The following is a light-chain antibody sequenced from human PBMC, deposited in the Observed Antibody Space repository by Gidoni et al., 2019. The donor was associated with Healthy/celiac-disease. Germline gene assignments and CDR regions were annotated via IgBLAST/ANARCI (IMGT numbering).Light chain of an antibody. J-gene: IGLJ2*01. CDR3: QAWDSSTAV. CDR1: NLGYKY. V-gene: IGLV3-1*01. CDR2: QDS. Sequence: YALAQPPSVSVSPGQTASITCSGDNLGYKYDVWYQQKPGQSPVMVIYQDSTRPSGIPELFSGSNSGNTATLTISGTQAMDEADYYCQAWDSSTAVFGGGTKLTVL.